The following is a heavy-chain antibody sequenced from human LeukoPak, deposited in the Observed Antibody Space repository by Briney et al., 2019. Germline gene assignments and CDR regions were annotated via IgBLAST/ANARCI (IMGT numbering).Heavy chain of an antibody. CDR2: ISGSGGST. J-gene: IGHJ6*04. D-gene: IGHD3-16*01. Sequence: GGSLRLSCAASGFTFSSYAMSWVRQAPGKGLEWVSAISGSGGSTYYADSVKGRFTISRDNSKNTLYLQVNSLRAEDTAVYCCAKSLFYGPGGMDVWGKGTTVTVSS. V-gene: IGHV3-23*01. CDR1: GFTFSSYA. CDR3: AKSLFYGPGGMDV.